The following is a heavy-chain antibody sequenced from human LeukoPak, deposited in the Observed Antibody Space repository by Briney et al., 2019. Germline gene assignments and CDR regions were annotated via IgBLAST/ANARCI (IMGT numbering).Heavy chain of an antibody. CDR3: AREHIAVAGTGFDY. CDR2: ISSSSSYI. CDR1: GFTFSSYS. Sequence: PGGSLRLSCAASGFTFSSYSMNWVRQAPGKGLEWVSSISSSSSYIYYADSVKGRFTISRDNAKNSLYLQMNSLRAEDTAVYYCAREHIAVAGTGFDYWGQGTLVTVSS. D-gene: IGHD6-19*01. J-gene: IGHJ4*02. V-gene: IGHV3-21*01.